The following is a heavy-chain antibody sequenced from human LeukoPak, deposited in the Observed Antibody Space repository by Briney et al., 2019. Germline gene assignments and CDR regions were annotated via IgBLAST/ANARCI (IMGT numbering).Heavy chain of an antibody. V-gene: IGHV4-39*01. D-gene: IGHD5-18*01. J-gene: IGHJ4*02. CDR1: GGPISSSGFY. CDR3: ARHTRSGYSYGYED. Sequence: SETLSLTCTVSGGPISSSGFYWGWIRPPPGEGLGWIGSIHYTGSTYYNPSLKSRVTVSVDTSKNQFFLKVTSVTVADTAFYYCARHTRSGYSYGYEDWGQGTLVTVSS. CDR2: IHYTGST.